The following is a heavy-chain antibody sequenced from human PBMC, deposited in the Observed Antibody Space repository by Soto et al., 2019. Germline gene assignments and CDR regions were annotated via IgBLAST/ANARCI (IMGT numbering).Heavy chain of an antibody. CDR3: AKGRRRRFPWFDP. V-gene: IGHV4-34*01. Sequence: QVQLQPWGAGLLKPSETLSLSCAISDASFGGYYWTWLRQAPGKGLEWIGEINHTGTSTYNPSLKRRVNMSIDTSKKHFSLNMTSVTAADTAVYYCAKGRRRRFPWFDPWGQGTLVTVSS. J-gene: IGHJ5*02. D-gene: IGHD6-6*01. CDR1: DASFGGYY. CDR2: INHTGTS.